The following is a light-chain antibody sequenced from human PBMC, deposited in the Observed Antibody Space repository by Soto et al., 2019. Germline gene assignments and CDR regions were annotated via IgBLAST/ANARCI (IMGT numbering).Light chain of an antibody. CDR3: QQYYITPPT. CDR2: WAS. Sequence: DIVMTQSPDSLAVSLGERATINCKSSQSVLYSSNNKNYLAWYQQKPGQPPKLVIYWASTRESGVPDRFSGSGSGTDFTLTISSLQAEDVAVYYCQQYYITPPTFGQGTKVEIK. CDR1: QSVLYSSNNKNY. J-gene: IGKJ1*01. V-gene: IGKV4-1*01.